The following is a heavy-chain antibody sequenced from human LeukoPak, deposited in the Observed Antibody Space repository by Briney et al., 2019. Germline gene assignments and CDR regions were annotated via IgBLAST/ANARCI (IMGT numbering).Heavy chain of an antibody. CDR2: ISHDGSYK. J-gene: IGHJ2*01. Sequence: PGGSLRLSCAASGLTFSTYDMHWVRQAPGKGLEWVAVISHDGSYKYYADSVKGRFTISRENAKNSLYLQMNSLRAGDTTVYYCARVRKYSGYYSWYFDLWGRGTLVTVSS. V-gene: IGHV3-30*03. D-gene: IGHD5-12*01. CDR3: ARVRKYSGYYSWYFDL. CDR1: GLTFSTYD.